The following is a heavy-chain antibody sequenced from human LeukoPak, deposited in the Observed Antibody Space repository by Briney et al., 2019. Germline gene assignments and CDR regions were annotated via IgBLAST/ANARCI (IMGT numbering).Heavy chain of an antibody. V-gene: IGHV1-8*01. D-gene: IGHD3-3*01. CDR2: MNPNSGNT. J-gene: IGHJ6*02. Sequence: ASVKASCTASGYTFTSYDINWVRQATGQGLEWMGWMNPNSGNTGYAQKFQGRVTMTRNTSISTAYMELSSLRSEDTAVYYCARSLANYDFWSGYYKNYYYYYGMDVWGQGTTVTVSS. CDR1: GYTFTSYD. CDR3: ARSLANYDFWSGYYKNYYYYYGMDV.